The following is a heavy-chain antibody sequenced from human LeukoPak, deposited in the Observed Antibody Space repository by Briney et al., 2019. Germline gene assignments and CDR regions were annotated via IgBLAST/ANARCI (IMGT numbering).Heavy chain of an antibody. J-gene: IGHJ4*02. CDR1: GFIFSDYY. CDR2: IRKKVNSYTT. D-gene: IGHD3-22*01. V-gene: IGHV3-72*01. CDR3: ARHVYDSSGPARVFDY. Sequence: PGGSLRLSCAASGFIFSDYYMDWARQAPEKGLERVGRIRKKVNSYTTEYAASVRGRFIISRDDSRKSLYLQMNSLKTEDTAVYYCARHVYDSSGPARVFDYWGQGTLVTVSS.